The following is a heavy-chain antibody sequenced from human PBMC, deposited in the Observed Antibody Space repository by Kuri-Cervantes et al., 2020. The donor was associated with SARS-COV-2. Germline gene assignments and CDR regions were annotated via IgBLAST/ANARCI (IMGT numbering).Heavy chain of an antibody. CDR3: ARKEGGDCSSTSCYTIDWYFDL. V-gene: IGHV4-61*09. Sequence: SETLSLTGTVSGGPISSGTYYWSWIRQPAGKGLEWIGHIYASGSTNYNPSLKSRVTISVDTSKNQFSLKLSSVTAADTAVYYCARKEGGDCSSTSCYTIDWYFDLWGRGTLVTVSS. CDR1: GGPISSGTYY. CDR2: IYASGST. D-gene: IGHD2-2*02. J-gene: IGHJ2*01.